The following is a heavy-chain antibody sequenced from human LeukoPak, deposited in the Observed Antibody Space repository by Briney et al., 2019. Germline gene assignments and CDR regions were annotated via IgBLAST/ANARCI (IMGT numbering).Heavy chain of an antibody. CDR1: GFTFSSYW. V-gene: IGHV3-74*01. D-gene: IGHD3-10*01. J-gene: IGHJ3*02. CDR3: VREGTYMDAFDM. Sequence: GGSLRLSCAASGFTFSSYWMHWVRQAPGKGLVWVSRINTDGSSTSYADSVKGRFTISRDNTKNSLYLQMNSLRPGDTALYSCVREGTYMDAFDMWGRGTMVTVSS. CDR2: INTDGSST.